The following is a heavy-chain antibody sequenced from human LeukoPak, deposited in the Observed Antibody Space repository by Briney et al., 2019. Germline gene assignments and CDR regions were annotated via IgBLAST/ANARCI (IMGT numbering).Heavy chain of an antibody. Sequence: SVKVSCKASGGTFSSYAISWVRQAPGQGLEWMGGIIPIFGTANYAQKFQGRVTITRDESTSTAYMELSSLRSEDTAVYYCARSESSLSEMATIGPLNFDYWGQGTLVTVSS. V-gene: IGHV1-69*05. CDR3: ARSESSLSEMATIGPLNFDY. CDR2: IIPIFGTA. CDR1: GGTFSSYA. J-gene: IGHJ4*02. D-gene: IGHD5-24*01.